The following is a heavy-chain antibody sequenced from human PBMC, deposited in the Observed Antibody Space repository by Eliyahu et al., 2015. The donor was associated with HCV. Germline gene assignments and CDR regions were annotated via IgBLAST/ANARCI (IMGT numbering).Heavy chain of an antibody. V-gene: IGHV3-21*01. D-gene: IGHD3-10*01. CDR3: ATLWFGELLYGMDV. J-gene: IGHJ6*02. Sequence: EVQLVESGGGLVKPGGSLRLSCAASGFTXXSYSMNWXRQAPGKGLEWVSSISSSSSYIYYADSVKGRFTISRDNAKNSLYLQMNSLRAEDTAVYYCATLWFGELLYGMDVWGQGTTVTVSS. CDR2: ISSSSSYI. CDR1: GFTXXSYS.